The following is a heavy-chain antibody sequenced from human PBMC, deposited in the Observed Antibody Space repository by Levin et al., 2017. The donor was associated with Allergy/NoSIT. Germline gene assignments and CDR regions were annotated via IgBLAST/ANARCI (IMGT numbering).Heavy chain of an antibody. CDR2: ISSVSGTI. Sequence: GGSLRLSCAASGFTFRSYSMNWVRQAPGKGLEWVSYISSVSGTIYYADSVKGRFTISRDNAKNSLYLQMNSLRAEDTAVYYCARDLSYSSSRPSHFDYWGQGTLVTVSS. V-gene: IGHV3-48*01. J-gene: IGHJ4*02. CDR1: GFTFRSYS. D-gene: IGHD6-6*01. CDR3: ARDLSYSSSRPSHFDY.